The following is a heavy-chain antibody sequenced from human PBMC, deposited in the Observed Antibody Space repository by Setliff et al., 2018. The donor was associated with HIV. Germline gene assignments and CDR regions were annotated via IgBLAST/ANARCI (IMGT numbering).Heavy chain of an antibody. V-gene: IGHV3-23*01. Sequence: GGSLRLSCAASGFTFSRYAMTWVRQAPRKGLEWVSAISGSGIGSYYPDSVKGRFTISRDNSKNTLFLQMNSLRAEDTAVYYCAKDRRYYYGSGSYAAETWGQGTLVTVS. CDR1: GFTFSRYA. CDR2: ISGSGIGS. CDR3: AKDRRYYYGSGSYAAET. J-gene: IGHJ5*02. D-gene: IGHD3-10*01.